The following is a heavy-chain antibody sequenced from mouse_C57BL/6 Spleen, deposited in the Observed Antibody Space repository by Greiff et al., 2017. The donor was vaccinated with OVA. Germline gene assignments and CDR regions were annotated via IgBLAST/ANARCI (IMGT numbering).Heavy chain of an antibody. V-gene: IGHV1-26*01. CDR2: INPNNGGN. CDR1: GYTFTDYY. J-gene: IGHJ2*01. CDR3: ARNPPNYCGSSPYFDY. D-gene: IGHD1-1*01. Sequence: EVQLQQSGPELVKPGASVKISCKASGYTFTDYYMNWVKQSHGKSLEWIGDINPNNGGNSYNQKFKGKATLTVDKSSIPAYMELRSLTSEDSAVYYCARNPPNYCGSSPYFDYWGQGTTLTVSS.